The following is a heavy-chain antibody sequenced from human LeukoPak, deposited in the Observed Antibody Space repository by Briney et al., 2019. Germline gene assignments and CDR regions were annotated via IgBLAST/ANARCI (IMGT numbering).Heavy chain of an antibody. CDR3: AKDINPLHYYDSSGYH. Sequence: GGSLRLSCAASGFTFSSYEMNWVRQAPGKGLEWVSYISSSGSTIYYADSVKGRFTISRDNAKNSLYLQMNSLRAEDTAVYYCAKDINPLHYYDSSGYHWGQGTLVTVSS. D-gene: IGHD3-22*01. J-gene: IGHJ5*02. V-gene: IGHV3-48*03. CDR2: ISSSGSTI. CDR1: GFTFSSYE.